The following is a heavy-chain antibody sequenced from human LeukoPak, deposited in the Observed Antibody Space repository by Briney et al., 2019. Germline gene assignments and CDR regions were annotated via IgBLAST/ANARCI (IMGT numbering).Heavy chain of an antibody. D-gene: IGHD3-3*01. CDR2: INHSGST. J-gene: IGHJ4*02. V-gene: IGHV4-34*01. CDR3: ARVVRDGITISFDY. CDR1: GGSFSGYY. Sequence: SETLSLTCAVYGGSFSGYYWSWIRRPPGKGLEWIGEINHSGSTNYNPSLKSRVTISVDTSKNQFSLKLSSVTAADTAVYYCARVVRDGITISFDYWGQGTLVTVSS.